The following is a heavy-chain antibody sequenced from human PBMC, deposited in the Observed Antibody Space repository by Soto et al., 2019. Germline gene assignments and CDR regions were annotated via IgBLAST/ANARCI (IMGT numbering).Heavy chain of an antibody. D-gene: IGHD2-15*01. V-gene: IGHV1-46*01. Sequence: QVQLVQSGAEVKKPGASVKVSCKASGYTFTSYYMHWVRQALGKGLEWRGIINPSGGSTSYAQKFQGRVTMTRDTSTSTVYMELSSLRSEDTAVYYCARDPALSGYCSGGSCKGAFDIWGQGTMVTVSS. J-gene: IGHJ3*02. CDR1: GYTFTSYY. CDR2: INPSGGST. CDR3: ARDPALSGYCSGGSCKGAFDI.